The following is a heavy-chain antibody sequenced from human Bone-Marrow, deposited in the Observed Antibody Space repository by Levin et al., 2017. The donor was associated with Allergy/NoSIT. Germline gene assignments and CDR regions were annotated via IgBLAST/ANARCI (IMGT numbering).Heavy chain of an antibody. D-gene: IGHD3-3*01. J-gene: IGHJ4*02. V-gene: IGHV1-69*13. Sequence: ASVKVSCKASGGTFSSYPISWVRQAPGQGLEWMGGSIPIFGTPKYAQKFQGRVTINADESTSTAYMALSSLRSEDTAVYYCAGGGLQYHDFWSGYYLDYWGQGTLVTVSS. CDR3: AGGGLQYHDFWSGYYLDY. CDR1: GGTFSSYP. CDR2: SIPIFGTP.